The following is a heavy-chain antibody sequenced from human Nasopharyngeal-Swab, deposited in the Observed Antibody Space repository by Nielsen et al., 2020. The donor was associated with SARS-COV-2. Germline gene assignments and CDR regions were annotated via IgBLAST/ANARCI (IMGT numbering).Heavy chain of an antibody. J-gene: IGHJ4*02. CDR2: INHSGST. Sequence: PGKGLEWIGEINHSGSTNYNPSLKSRVTISVDTSKNQFSLKLSSVTAADTAVYYCARDVRVGEWKPFEYWGQGTPVTVSS. D-gene: IGHD3-10*02. CDR3: ARDVRVGEWKPFEY. V-gene: IGHV4-34*01.